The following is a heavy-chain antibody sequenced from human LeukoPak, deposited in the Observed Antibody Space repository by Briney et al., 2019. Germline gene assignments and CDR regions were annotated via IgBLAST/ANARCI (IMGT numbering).Heavy chain of an antibody. Sequence: PSETLSLTCAVSGGSISSGGYSWSWIRQPPGKGLEWIGYIYHSGSTYYNPSLKSRVTISVDRSKNQFSLKLSSVTAADTAVYYCAGGIIAAAGPDAFDIWGQGAMVTVSS. J-gene: IGHJ3*02. V-gene: IGHV4-30-2*01. D-gene: IGHD6-13*01. CDR3: AGGIIAAAGPDAFDI. CDR2: IYHSGST. CDR1: GGSISSGGYS.